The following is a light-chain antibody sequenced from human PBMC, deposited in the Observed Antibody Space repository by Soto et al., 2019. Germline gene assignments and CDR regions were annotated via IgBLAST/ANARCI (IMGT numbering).Light chain of an antibody. J-gene: IGKJ4*01. CDR2: GAS. Sequence: EIVMTQSPVTLSVSPGEGATLSCRASQSISSSLAWYQQKPGQPPKLLIFGASTRATGIPARFSGSGSGTECTLAITMLQSEDSAIYYCQQYGTWPPNLLTFGGGTKVEI. CDR1: QSISSS. CDR3: QQYGTWPPNLLT. V-gene: IGKV3-15*01.